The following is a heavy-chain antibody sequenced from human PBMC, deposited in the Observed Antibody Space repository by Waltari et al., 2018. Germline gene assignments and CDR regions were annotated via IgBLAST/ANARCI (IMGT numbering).Heavy chain of an antibody. CDR1: GGSFSGYY. CDR2: INHSGST. J-gene: IGHJ4*02. D-gene: IGHD3-10*01. CDR3: ASSNGSGSGNY. Sequence: QVQLQQWGAGLLKPSETLSLTCAVYGGSFSGYYWSWIRQPPGKGLEWIGEINHSGSTNYNPSLKSRVTISVDTSKNQFSLKLSSVTAADTAVYYCASSNGSGSGNYWGQGTLVTVSS. V-gene: IGHV4-34*01.